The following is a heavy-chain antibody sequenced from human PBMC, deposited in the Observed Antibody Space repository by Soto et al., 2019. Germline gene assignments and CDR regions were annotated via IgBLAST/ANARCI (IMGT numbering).Heavy chain of an antibody. J-gene: IGHJ4*02. D-gene: IGHD5-18*01. CDR2: IYYSGST. Sequence: TSETLSLTCTVSGGSISTYYWTWIRQPPGKGLEWIGYIYYSGSTNYNPSLKSRVTISEDTSKKQFSLKLNSVTAADTAVYYCARGGGYSNPYNFDYWGQGTLVTVSS. V-gene: IGHV4-59*01. CDR3: ARGGGYSNPYNFDY. CDR1: GGSISTYY.